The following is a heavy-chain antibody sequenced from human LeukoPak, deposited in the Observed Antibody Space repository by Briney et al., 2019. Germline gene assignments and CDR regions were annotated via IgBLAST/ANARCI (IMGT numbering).Heavy chain of an antibody. CDR1: GFTFSDYY. J-gene: IGHJ6*03. Sequence: PGGSLRLSCAASGFTFSDYYMSWVRQAPGKGLEWVGRIKSKTDGGTTDYAAPVKGRFTISRDDSKNTLYLQMNSLKTEDTAVYYCTTDSVNVASNYYYYYYMDVWGKGTTVTVSS. CDR3: TTDSVNVASNYYYYYYMDV. D-gene: IGHD2-15*01. CDR2: IKSKTDGGTT. V-gene: IGHV3-15*01.